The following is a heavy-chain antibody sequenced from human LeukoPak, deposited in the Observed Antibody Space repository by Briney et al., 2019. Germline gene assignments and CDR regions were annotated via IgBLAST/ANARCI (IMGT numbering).Heavy chain of an antibody. V-gene: IGHV3-30*18. Sequence: GGSLRLSCAASGFTFSSYAMSWVRQAPGKGLEWVAVISYDGSNKCYADSVKGRFTISRDNSKNTLYLQMNSLRAEDTAVYYCAKDGTITIFGTSYGMDVWGQGTTVTVSS. J-gene: IGHJ6*02. CDR3: AKDGTITIFGTSYGMDV. D-gene: IGHD3-3*01. CDR1: GFTFSSYA. CDR2: ISYDGSNK.